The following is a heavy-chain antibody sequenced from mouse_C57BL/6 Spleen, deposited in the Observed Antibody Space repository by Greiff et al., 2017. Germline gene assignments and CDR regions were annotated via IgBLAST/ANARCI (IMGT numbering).Heavy chain of an antibody. CDR2: IHPNSGST. V-gene: IGHV1-64*01. J-gene: IGHJ3*01. CDR1: GYTFTSYW. D-gene: IGHD4-1*01. CDR3: ARSLGRDFWFAY. Sequence: QVQLQQPGAELVKPGASVKLSCTASGYTFTSYWMHWVKQRPGQGLEWIGMIHPNSGSTNYNEKFKSKATLTVDKSSSTAYMQLSSLTSEDSAVYYCARSLGRDFWFAYWGQGTLVTVSA.